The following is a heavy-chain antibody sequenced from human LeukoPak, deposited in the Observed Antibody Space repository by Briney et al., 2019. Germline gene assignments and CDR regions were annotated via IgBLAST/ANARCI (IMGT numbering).Heavy chain of an antibody. D-gene: IGHD3-10*01. Sequence: GGSLRLSCAASGVTFSSYGMHWVRQPPGKGLEWVAIISYDGSKKYYADSVKGRFTISRDNSKNTLYLQMSSLRAEDTAVYYCAKDLMVRGVTFPDCWGQGTLVTVSS. CDR3: AKDLMVRGVTFPDC. CDR2: ISYDGSKK. V-gene: IGHV3-30*18. CDR1: GVTFSSYG. J-gene: IGHJ4*02.